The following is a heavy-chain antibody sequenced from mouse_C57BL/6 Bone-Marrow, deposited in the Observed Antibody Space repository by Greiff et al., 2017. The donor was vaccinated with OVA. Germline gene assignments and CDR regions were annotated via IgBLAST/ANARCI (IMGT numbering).Heavy chain of an antibody. Sequence: VQLQQPGAELVKPGASVKLSCKASGYTFTSYWMHWVKQRPGQGLEWIGMIHPNSGSTNYNEKFKSKATLTVDKSSSTAYMQLSSLTSEDSAVYYCARGAMITTVVEDYWGQGTTLTVSS. D-gene: IGHD1-1*01. J-gene: IGHJ2*01. CDR2: IHPNSGST. CDR1: GYTFTSYW. CDR3: ARGAMITTVVEDY. V-gene: IGHV1-64*01.